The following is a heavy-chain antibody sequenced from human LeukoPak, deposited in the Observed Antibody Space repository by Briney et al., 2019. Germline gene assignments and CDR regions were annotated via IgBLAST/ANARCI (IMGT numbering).Heavy chain of an antibody. Sequence: PSETLSLTCTVSGGSITSGNYYWGWLRQPPGKGLEWIGSVYYSGSTYYNPSLKSRVTISRDTSKNQFSLKVSSVTAADTAVYYCARRTMNNFDYWGQGSLVTVSS. CDR3: ARRTMNNFDY. CDR2: VYYSGST. V-gene: IGHV4-39*01. D-gene: IGHD1-1*01. CDR1: GGSITSGNYY. J-gene: IGHJ4*02.